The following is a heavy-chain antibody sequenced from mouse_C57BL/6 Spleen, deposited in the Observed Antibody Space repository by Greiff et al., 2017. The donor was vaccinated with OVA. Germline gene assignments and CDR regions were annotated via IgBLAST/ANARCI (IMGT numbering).Heavy chain of an antibody. V-gene: IGHV1-50*01. J-gene: IGHJ4*01. CDR2: IDPSDSYT. D-gene: IGHD3-3*01. CDR1: GYTFTSYW. CDR3: ARRAGLYYAMDY. Sequence: QVQLQQPGAELVKPGASVKLSCKASGYTFTSYWMQWVKQRPGQGLEWIGEIDPSDSYTNYNQKFKGKATLTVDTSSSTAYMQLSSLTSDDSAVYYCARRAGLYYAMDYWGQGTSVTVSS.